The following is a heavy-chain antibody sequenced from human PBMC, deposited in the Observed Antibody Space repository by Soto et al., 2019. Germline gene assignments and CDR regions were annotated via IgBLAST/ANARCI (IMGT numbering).Heavy chain of an antibody. CDR1: DGSMNSGGYY. Sequence: SETLSLTCSVSDGSMNSGGYYWSWIRQLPGKGLEWIGFIHYSGSTHYSPSLKSRVSISIETSKNHFSLKLSSVTAADTAVYYCARGPRPIVWNARALGWFDPWGQGTLVTVSS. V-gene: IGHV4-31*03. CDR3: ARGPRPIVWNARALGWFDP. D-gene: IGHD1-1*01. CDR2: IHYSGST. J-gene: IGHJ5*02.